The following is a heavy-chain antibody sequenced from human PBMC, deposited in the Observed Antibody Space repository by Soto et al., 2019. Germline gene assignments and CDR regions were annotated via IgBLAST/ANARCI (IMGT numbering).Heavy chain of an antibody. V-gene: IGHV3-23*01. CDR2: ISGSGGST. D-gene: IGHD4-17*01. CDR3: AKVFNDYGDQFDAFAI. J-gene: IGHJ3*02. CDR1: GFTFSSYA. Sequence: EVQLLESGGGLVQPGGSLRLSCAASGFTFSSYAMSWVRQAPGKGLEWVSAISGSGGSTYYADSVKGRFTISRDNSKNTLYLQMNSLRAEDTAVYYCAKVFNDYGDQFDAFAIWGQGTMVTVSS.